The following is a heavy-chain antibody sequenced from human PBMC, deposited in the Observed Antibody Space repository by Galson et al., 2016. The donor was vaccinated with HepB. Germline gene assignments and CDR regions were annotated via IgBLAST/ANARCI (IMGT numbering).Heavy chain of an antibody. Sequence: SLRLSCAASGFTFSSYGMHWVRQAPGKGLEWVAVIWYDGSNKYYADSVKGRFTISRDNSKNTLFLQMNSLRAEDTALYYCAKDRWTGQLLPHGFDYWGQGTLVTVSS. J-gene: IGHJ4*02. CDR3: AKDRWTGQLLPHGFDY. D-gene: IGHD6-6*01. CDR1: GFTFSSYG. V-gene: IGHV3-33*06. CDR2: IWYDGSNK.